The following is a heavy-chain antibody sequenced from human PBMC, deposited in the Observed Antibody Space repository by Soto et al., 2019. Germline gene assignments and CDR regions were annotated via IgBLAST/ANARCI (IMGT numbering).Heavy chain of an antibody. CDR3: TRLGGYYQALDS. CDR2: IYYAGTT. Sequence: SETLSLTCTVSGGSLSNYYWSWTRQPPGKGLEWIGYIYYAGTTTYNPSPKSRVTISLDRSKNQFSLKLDSVTAADTAVYYCTRLGGYYQALDSWGQGTLVTVSS. J-gene: IGHJ4*02. D-gene: IGHD3-22*01. V-gene: IGHV4-59*08. CDR1: GGSLSNYY.